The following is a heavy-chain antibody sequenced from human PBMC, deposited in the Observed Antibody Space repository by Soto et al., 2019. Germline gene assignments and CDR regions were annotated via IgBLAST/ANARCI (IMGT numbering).Heavy chain of an antibody. Sequence: PSETLSLTCNVSGASISSYNYWGWFRQPPGKGLEWIGSIIYSGDIMYNPSLQSRLTLFVDTSKNQFSLKLSSVTAADTAVYYCARFYYDSSGYLPSPYYYYYGMDVWGQGTTVTVSS. D-gene: IGHD3-22*01. CDR2: IIYSGDI. J-gene: IGHJ6*02. CDR1: GASISSYNY. CDR3: ARFYYDSSGYLPSPYYYYYGMDV. V-gene: IGHV4-39*01.